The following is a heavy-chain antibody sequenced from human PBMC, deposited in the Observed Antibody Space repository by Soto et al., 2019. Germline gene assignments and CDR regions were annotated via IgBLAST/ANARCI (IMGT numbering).Heavy chain of an antibody. CDR3: AKDNPLSGNYQDFDC. Sequence: EVHLLESGGGLVQPGGSLRLSCVASGFTFSSYAMTWVRQAPGKGLEWVSALSPRGDYTYYADSVKGRFTISRDNSKNTLYLQMNSLRAEDTAVYHCAKDNPLSGNYQDFDCWGQGTLVTVSS. D-gene: IGHD1-26*01. J-gene: IGHJ4*02. V-gene: IGHV3-23*01. CDR1: GFTFSSYA. CDR2: LSPRGDYT.